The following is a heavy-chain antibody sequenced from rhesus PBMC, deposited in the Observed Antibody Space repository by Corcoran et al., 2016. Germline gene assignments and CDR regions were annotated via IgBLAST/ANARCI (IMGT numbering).Heavy chain of an antibody. Sequence: QLQLQESGPGLVKPSETLSLTCAVSGVSISSKYWSWIRQPPGKGLEWIGRISGSDGSTDYNPSLQIRVPISTDTSKKQFSLKLSSVTAAGTAVYYCATSVYTGRYFDIWGPGTPVTISS. J-gene: IGHJ2*01. D-gene: IGHD5-24*01. CDR1: GVSISSKY. CDR2: ISGSDGST. CDR3: ATSVYTGRYFDI. V-gene: IGHV4-173*01.